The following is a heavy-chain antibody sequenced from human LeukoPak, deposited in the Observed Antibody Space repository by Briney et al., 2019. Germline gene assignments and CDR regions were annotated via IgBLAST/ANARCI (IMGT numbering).Heavy chain of an antibody. V-gene: IGHV3-23*01. CDR3: AKDKAGYYDSSEPPKYYGMDV. Sequence: QPGGSLRPSCAASGFTFSSYAMNWVRQGPGKGLEWVSRIGGNVASAYYADSVSGRFTFSRDNSRATLYLQMNRLRAEDTAVYYCAKDKAGYYDSSEPPKYYGMDVWGQGTTVTVSS. CDR1: GFTFSSYA. D-gene: IGHD3-22*01. CDR2: IGGNVASA. J-gene: IGHJ6*02.